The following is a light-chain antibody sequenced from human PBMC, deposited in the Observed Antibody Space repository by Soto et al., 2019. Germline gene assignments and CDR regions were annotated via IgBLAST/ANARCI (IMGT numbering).Light chain of an antibody. CDR3: QHYNSYSEA. CDR2: KAS. Sequence: IQMTHSPSSLSASVGDRVTITCRASQSISSWLAWYQQKPGKAPKLLIYKASTLKSGVPSRFSGSGSGTEFTLTISSLQPDDFATYYCQHYNSYSEAFGQGTKVDI. CDR1: QSISSW. V-gene: IGKV1-5*03. J-gene: IGKJ1*01.